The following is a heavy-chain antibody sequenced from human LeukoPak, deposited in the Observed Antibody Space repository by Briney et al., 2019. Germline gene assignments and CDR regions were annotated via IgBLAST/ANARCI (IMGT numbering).Heavy chain of an antibody. CDR2: VSSSGTTT. D-gene: IGHD5-24*01. CDR1: GFTFSSYW. V-gene: IGHV3-48*02. J-gene: IGHJ4*02. Sequence: GRSLRPSCAASGFTFSSYWMSWVRQAPGKGLERVSYVSSSGTTTYYADSVKGRFTISRDNGKNLVSLQMNSLRDEDTAVYYCARADRDGNKRFLDWGQGTLVTVSS. CDR3: ARADRDGNKRFLD.